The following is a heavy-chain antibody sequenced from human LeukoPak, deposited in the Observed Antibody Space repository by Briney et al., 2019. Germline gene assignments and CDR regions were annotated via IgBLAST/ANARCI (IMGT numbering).Heavy chain of an antibody. D-gene: IGHD4/OR15-4a*01. CDR1: GYTFTSYD. CDR3: ARAQTMVVTNVGY. CDR2: MNPNSGNT. Sequence: ASVKVSCKASGYTFTSYDINWVRQATGQGLEWMGWMNPNSGNTGYAQKFQGRVTMTRNTSISTAYMELSSLRSEDTAVYYCARAQTMVVTNVGYWGQGTLVTVSS. V-gene: IGHV1-8*01. J-gene: IGHJ4*02.